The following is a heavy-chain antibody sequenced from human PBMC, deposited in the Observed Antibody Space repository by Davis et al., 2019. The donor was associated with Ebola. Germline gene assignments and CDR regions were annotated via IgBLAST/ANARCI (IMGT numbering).Heavy chain of an antibody. CDR2: IIPIFGTA. CDR1: GGTFSSYA. D-gene: IGHD1-7*01. V-gene: IGHV1-69*13. CDR3: ARGRELELRGAFDI. J-gene: IGHJ3*02. Sequence: SVKVSCKASGGTFSSYAISWVRQAPGQGLEWMGGIIPIFGTANYAQKFQGRVTITADESTSTAYMELSSLRSEDTAVYYCARGRELELRGAFDIWGQGTMVTVSS.